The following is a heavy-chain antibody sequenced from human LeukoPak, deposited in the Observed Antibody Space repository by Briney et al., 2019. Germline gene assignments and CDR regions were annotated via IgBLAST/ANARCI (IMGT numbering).Heavy chain of an antibody. D-gene: IGHD3-3*01. Sequence: SETLSLTCTVSGGPISSSFWSWIRQPPGKGLEWIGSIYYSGSTYYNPSLKSRVTISVDTSKNQFSLKLSSVTAADTAVYYCASSLLRFLEWLLPFDYWGQGTLVTVSS. V-gene: IGHV4-39*01. J-gene: IGHJ4*02. CDR2: IYYSGST. CDR1: GGPISSSF. CDR3: ASSLLRFLEWLLPFDY.